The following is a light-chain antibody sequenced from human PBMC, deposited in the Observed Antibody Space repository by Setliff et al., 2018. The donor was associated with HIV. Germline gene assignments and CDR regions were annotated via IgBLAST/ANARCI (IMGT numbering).Light chain of an antibody. J-gene: IGLJ1*01. CDR3: AAWDDSLNGPYV. CDR1: SSNIGSNT. V-gene: IGLV1-44*01. Sequence: QSALTQPPSASGTPGQRVTISCSGSSSNIGSNTVNWYQQLPGTAPKLLIYTNYQRPSGVPGRFSGSKSGTSASLAISGLQSEDEADYYCAAWDDSLNGPYVFGTGTKVTVL. CDR2: TNY.